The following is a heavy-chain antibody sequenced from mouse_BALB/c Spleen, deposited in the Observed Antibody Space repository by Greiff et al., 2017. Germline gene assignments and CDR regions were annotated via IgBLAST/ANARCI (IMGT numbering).Heavy chain of an antibody. CDR3: ARHYYGYDYYAMDY. Sequence: DVKLVESGGGLVKPGGSLKLSCAASGFAFSSYDMSWVRQTPEKRLEWVAYISSGGGSTYYPDTVKGRFTISRDNAKNTLYLQMSSLKSEDTAMYYCARHYYGYDYYAMDYGGQGTSVTVSS. CDR1: GFAFSSYD. V-gene: IGHV5-12-1*01. D-gene: IGHD1-2*01. CDR2: ISSGGGST. J-gene: IGHJ4*01.